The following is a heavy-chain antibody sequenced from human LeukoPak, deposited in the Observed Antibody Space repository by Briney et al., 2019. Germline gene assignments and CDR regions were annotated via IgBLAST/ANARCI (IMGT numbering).Heavy chain of an antibody. CDR3: ARLIPQRYSYGTGFDY. CDR1: GGSVSSSSYY. J-gene: IGHJ4*02. V-gene: IGHV4-39*01. D-gene: IGHD5-18*01. CDR2: IYYSGST. Sequence: SETLSLTCTVSGGSVSSSSYYWGWIRQPPGKGLEWIGSIYYSGSTYYNPSLKSRVTISVDTSKNQFSLKLSSVTAAYTAVYYCARLIPQRYSYGTGFDYWGQGTLVTVSS.